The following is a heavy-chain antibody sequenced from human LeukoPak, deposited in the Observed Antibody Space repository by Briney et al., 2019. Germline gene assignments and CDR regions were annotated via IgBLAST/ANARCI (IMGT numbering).Heavy chain of an antibody. CDR3: ARDTRHRYCPSPSCYRGWFDP. V-gene: IGHV4-38-2*02. J-gene: IGHJ5*02. CDR2: IYHSGST. D-gene: IGHD2-2*01. CDR1: GYSISSGYY. Sequence: SETLSLTCTVSGYSISSGYYWGWIRQPPGKGLEWIGSIYHSGSTYYNPSLKSRVTISVDTSKNQFSLKLSSVTAADTAVYYCARDTRHRYCPSPSCYRGWFDPWGQGTLVTVSS.